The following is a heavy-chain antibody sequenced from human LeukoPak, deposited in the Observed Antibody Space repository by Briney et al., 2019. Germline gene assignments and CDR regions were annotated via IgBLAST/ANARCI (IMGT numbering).Heavy chain of an antibody. CDR3: ARGRVSEDY. J-gene: IGHJ4*02. D-gene: IGHD6-6*01. CDR1: GGSISSHY. CDR2: IYYSGST. Sequence: PSETLSLTCTVSGGSISSHYWSWIRQPPGKGLEWIGYIYYSGSTNYNPSLKSRVTISVDTSKNQFSLKLSSVTAADTAVYYCARGRVSEDYWGQGTLVTVSS. V-gene: IGHV4-59*11.